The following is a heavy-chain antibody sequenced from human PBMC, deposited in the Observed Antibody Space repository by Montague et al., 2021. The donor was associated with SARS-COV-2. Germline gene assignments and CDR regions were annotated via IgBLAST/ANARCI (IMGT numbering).Heavy chain of an antibody. V-gene: IGHV4-61*02. J-gene: IGHJ6*02. Sequence: TLSLTCTVSGGSIRSGSYYWSWIRQPAGKGLEWIGRIYSSGSTNYNPSLKSRVTMSVDTSKNQFSLKVSSVTAADTAVYYCARDYGDYSYYCGLDVWDQGTTVTVSS. CDR1: GGSIRSGSYY. CDR3: ARDYGDYSYYCGLDV. CDR2: IYSSGST. D-gene: IGHD4-17*01.